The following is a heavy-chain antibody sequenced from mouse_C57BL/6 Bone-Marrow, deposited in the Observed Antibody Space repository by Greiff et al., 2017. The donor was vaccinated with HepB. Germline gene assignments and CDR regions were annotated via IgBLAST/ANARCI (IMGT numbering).Heavy chain of an antibody. D-gene: IGHD4-1*01. Sequence: QVQLQQSGPELVKPGASVKISCKASGYAFSSSWMNWVKQRPGKGLEWIGRIYPGDGDTNYNGKFKGKATLTADKSSSTAYMQLSSLTSEDSAVYFCARETGTKGVDYWGQGTSVTVSS. CDR3: ARETGTKGVDY. CDR1: GYAFSSSW. V-gene: IGHV1-82*01. J-gene: IGHJ4*01. CDR2: IYPGDGDT.